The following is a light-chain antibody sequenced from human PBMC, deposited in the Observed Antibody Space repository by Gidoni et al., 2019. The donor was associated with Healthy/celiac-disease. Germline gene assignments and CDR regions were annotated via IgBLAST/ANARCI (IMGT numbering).Light chain of an antibody. CDR1: QSVSSY. J-gene: IGKJ4*01. CDR3: QQRSNWPPLT. Sequence: EIVLTQSPATLSLSPGERATLSCRASQSVSSYLAWYQQKPGMAPSLLIYDASNRATGIPARFSGSGSGTDFTLTISSLEPEDFAVYFCQQRSNWPPLTFGGGTKVEVK. CDR2: DAS. V-gene: IGKV3-11*01.